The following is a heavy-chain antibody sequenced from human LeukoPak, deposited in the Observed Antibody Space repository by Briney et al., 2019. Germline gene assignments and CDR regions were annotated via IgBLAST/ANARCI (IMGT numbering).Heavy chain of an antibody. Sequence: GGSLRLSCAASGFTFDDYGMSWVRQAPGKGLEWVSGINWNGGSTGYADSVKGRFTISRDNAKNSLYLQMNSLRAEDTALYYCARVHSSSWSYYFDYWGQGTLVTVSS. D-gene: IGHD6-13*01. CDR2: INWNGGST. CDR1: GFTFDDYG. V-gene: IGHV3-20*04. J-gene: IGHJ4*02. CDR3: ARVHSSSWSYYFDY.